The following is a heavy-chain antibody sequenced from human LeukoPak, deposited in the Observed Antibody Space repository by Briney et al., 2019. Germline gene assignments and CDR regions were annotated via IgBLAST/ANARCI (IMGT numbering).Heavy chain of an antibody. V-gene: IGHV3-30*03. Sequence: PGRSLRLSCAASGLTFSSYGMHWVRQAPGKGLEWVAVISYDGSYTYYADSVKGRFTISRDNSKNTLYLQMNTLRTEDTAVYFCARDGGVRVTGSYDYWGQGTLVTVSS. D-gene: IGHD2-21*02. CDR1: GLTFSSYG. J-gene: IGHJ4*02. CDR2: ISYDGSYT. CDR3: ARDGGVRVTGSYDY.